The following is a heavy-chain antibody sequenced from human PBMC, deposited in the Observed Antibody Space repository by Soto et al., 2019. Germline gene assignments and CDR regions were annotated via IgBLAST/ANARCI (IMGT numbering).Heavy chain of an antibody. CDR2: INAANGDT. J-gene: IGHJ5*02. CDR1: GYTFTIYG. CDR3: VRRNASANGIDWFDP. V-gene: IGHV1-3*01. D-gene: IGHD2-8*01. Sequence: ASVKVSCKASGYTFTIYGIHWVRPAPAQRLAWMGWINAANGDTQYSPKFQGRVTITRDTSASTDNIELSSLRSADTAGYYCVRRNASANGIDWFDPWGQGTLVTVSS.